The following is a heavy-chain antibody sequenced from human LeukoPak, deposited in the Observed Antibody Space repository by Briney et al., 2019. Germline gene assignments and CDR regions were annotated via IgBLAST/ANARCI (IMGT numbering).Heavy chain of an antibody. V-gene: IGHV1-8*02. Sequence: VASVKVSCKASGYTFTSYGISWVRQAPGQGLEWMGWMNPNSGNTGYAQKFQGRVTMTRNTSISTAYMELSSLRSEDTAVYYCARGYEGSGKLYYYGMDVWGQGTTVTVSS. CDR1: GYTFTSYG. J-gene: IGHJ6*02. D-gene: IGHD3-10*01. CDR3: ARGYEGSGKLYYYGMDV. CDR2: MNPNSGNT.